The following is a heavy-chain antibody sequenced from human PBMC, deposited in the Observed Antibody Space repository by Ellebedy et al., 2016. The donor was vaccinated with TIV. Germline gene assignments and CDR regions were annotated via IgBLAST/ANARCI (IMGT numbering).Heavy chain of an antibody. D-gene: IGHD2-2*01. V-gene: IGHV1-18*01. CDR1: GYTFGNYA. CDR2: ISAYSNDT. J-gene: IGHJ6*02. CDR3: AREGIVVVPAAEITDYYYNGMDV. Sequence: AASVKVSCKTSGYTFGNYAIGWVRQAPGQGLEWMGWISAYSNDTAYAQKFQGRVTMTTDTSTSTAYMELRSLRSDDTAVYYCAREGIVVVPAAEITDYYYNGMDVWGQGTTVTVSS.